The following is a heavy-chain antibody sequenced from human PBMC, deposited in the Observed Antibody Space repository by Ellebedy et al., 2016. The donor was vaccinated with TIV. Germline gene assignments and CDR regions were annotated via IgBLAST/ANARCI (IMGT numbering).Heavy chain of an antibody. Sequence: GGSLRLXXAASGFTFRTYAMTWVRQAPGKGLEWVSSTNANGGSTYYAGSVKGRFTISRDNSKNTLFLQMTNLRADGTALYYCARWSDDAFDIWGRGTRVTVS. CDR2: TNANGGST. J-gene: IGHJ3*02. V-gene: IGHV3-23*01. CDR3: ARWSDDAFDI. CDR1: GFTFRTYA.